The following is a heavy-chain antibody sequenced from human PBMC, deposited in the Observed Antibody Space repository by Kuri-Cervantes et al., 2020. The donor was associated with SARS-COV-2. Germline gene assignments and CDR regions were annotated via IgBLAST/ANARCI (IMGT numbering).Heavy chain of an antibody. CDR3: ARDVSLPPYYYGMDV. Sequence: GESLKISCAASGFTFDDYGMSWVRQAPGKGLERVSGINWNGGSTGYADSVKGRFTISRDNAKNSLYLQMNSLRAEDTALYHCARDVSLPPYYYGMDVWGQGTTVTVSS. V-gene: IGHV3-20*01. CDR2: INWNGGST. CDR1: GFTFDDYG. J-gene: IGHJ6*02. D-gene: IGHD2/OR15-2a*01.